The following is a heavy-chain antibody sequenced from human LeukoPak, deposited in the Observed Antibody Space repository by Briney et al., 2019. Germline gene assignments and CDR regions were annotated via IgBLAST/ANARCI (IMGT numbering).Heavy chain of an antibody. D-gene: IGHD5-12*01. CDR2: ISATSSDI. Sequence: GGSLRLSCAAPGFDFESYTITWVRQAPGKGLEWVSLISATSSDINYAESVRGRFTITRGNAKNSLFLQMDSLRVEDTAIYYCAKGLFSAFDKYLDSWGQGTLVTVSS. V-gene: IGHV3-21*04. J-gene: IGHJ4*02. CDR1: GFDFESYT. CDR3: AKGLFSAFDKYLDS.